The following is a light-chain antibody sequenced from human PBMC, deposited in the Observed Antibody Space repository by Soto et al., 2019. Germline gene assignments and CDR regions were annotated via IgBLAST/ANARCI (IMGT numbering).Light chain of an antibody. Sequence: DIQMTQSPSSVSASVGDRVTITCRASQDISRYLLWFQQKPGKAPKLLIYTAFTLQSGVPSRFSGSGSGTVFTLTISRLQLGDFATYYCQQTKTYPLTFGPGTKVDI. CDR3: QQTKTYPLT. CDR1: QDISRY. V-gene: IGKV1-12*01. CDR2: TAF. J-gene: IGKJ3*01.